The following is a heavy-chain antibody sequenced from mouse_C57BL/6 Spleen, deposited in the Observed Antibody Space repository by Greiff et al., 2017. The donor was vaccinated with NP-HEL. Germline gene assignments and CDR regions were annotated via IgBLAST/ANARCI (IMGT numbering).Heavy chain of an antibody. J-gene: IGHJ2*01. CDR1: GYTFTEYT. V-gene: IGHV1-62-2*01. CDR2: FYPGSGSI. CDR3: ARNDSLLYHGNYVYFDY. Sequence: VQLQQSGAELVKPGASVKLSCKASGYTFTEYTIHWVKQRSGQGLEWIGWFYPGSGSIKYNEKFKDKATLTADKSSSTVYMELSRLTSEDSAVYFCARNDSLLYHGNYVYFDYWGQGTTLTVSS. D-gene: IGHD2-1*01.